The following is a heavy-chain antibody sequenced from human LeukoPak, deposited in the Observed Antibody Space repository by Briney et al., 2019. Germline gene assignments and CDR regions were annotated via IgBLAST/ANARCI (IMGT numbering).Heavy chain of an antibody. CDR1: GGSISSYY. J-gene: IGHJ4*02. V-gene: IGHV4-59*08. CDR3: ARSHTPMVIDY. Sequence: KPSETLSLTCTVSGGSISSYYWSWIRQPPGKGLEWIGYIYYSGSTNCNPSLKSRVTISVDTSKNQFSLKLSSVTAADTAVYYCARSHTPMVIDYWGQGTLVTVSS. D-gene: IGHD5-18*01. CDR2: IYYSGST.